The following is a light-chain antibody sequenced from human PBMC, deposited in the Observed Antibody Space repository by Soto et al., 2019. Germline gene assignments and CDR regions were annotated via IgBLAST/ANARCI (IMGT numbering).Light chain of an antibody. Sequence: EVVLTQSPGTLSLSPGERVTLSCRASQSVASSYLAWYQQKPGRAPRLLFYSASSRATGIPDRFSGSGSGTDFTLNIRRLEPEDFAVYYCHHFGSLPETFGQGTNVE. J-gene: IGKJ1*01. CDR3: HHFGSLPET. CDR2: SAS. CDR1: QSVASSY. V-gene: IGKV3-20*01.